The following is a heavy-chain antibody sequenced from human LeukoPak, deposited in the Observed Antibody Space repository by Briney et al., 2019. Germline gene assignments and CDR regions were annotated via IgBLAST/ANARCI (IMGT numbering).Heavy chain of an antibody. V-gene: IGHV3-23*01. J-gene: IGHJ4*02. CDR3: ARVKYYDSSGYSH. Sequence: GGSLRLSCAASGFTFSNYAMSWVRQAPGKGLEWVSVISGSGGSTYYADSVKGRFTISRDNSKNTLYLQMNSLRAEDTAVYYCARVKYYDSSGYSHWGQGTLVTVSS. CDR2: ISGSGGST. CDR1: GFTFSNYA. D-gene: IGHD3-22*01.